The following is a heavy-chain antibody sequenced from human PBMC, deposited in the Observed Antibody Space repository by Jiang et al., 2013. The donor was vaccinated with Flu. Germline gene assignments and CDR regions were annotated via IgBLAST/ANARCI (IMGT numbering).Heavy chain of an antibody. CDR3: AREAQVGTTFDS. CDR2: IRGSGKTI. Sequence: QLVESGGGLVKPGGSLRLSCAASGFSVSDFYMSWIRQAPGKGLEWVAYIRGSGKTIHYADSVRGRFIISRDNAKMSVFLQMNTLRAEDTGVYFCAREAQVGTTFDSWGQGTLVTVSS. D-gene: IGHD1-26*01. V-gene: IGHV3-11*01. J-gene: IGHJ4*02. CDR1: GFSVSDFY.